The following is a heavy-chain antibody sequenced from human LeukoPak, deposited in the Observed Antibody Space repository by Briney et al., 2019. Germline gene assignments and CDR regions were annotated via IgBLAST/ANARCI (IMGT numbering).Heavy chain of an antibody. CDR1: GGSISSYY. CDR3: ARETYGSGSYYRY. Sequence: SETLSLTCTVSGGSISSYYWSWIRQHPGKGLEWIGYIYYSGSTYYNPSLKSRVTISVDTSKNQFSLKLSSVTAADTAVYYCARETYGSGSYYRYWGQGTLVTVSS. CDR2: IYYSGST. J-gene: IGHJ4*02. D-gene: IGHD3-10*01. V-gene: IGHV4-59*06.